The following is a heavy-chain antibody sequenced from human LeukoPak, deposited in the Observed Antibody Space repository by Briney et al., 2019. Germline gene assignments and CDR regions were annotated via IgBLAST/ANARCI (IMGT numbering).Heavy chain of an antibody. D-gene: IGHD2-21*01. V-gene: IGHV1-69*01. CDR3: ARAFCGGDCYSRWHYFDY. Sequence: SVKVSCKASGGTFSSYAISWVLQAPGQGLEWMGGIIPIFGTANYAQKFQGRVTITADESTSTAYMELSSLRSEDTAVYYCARAFCGGDCYSRWHYFDYWGQGTLVTVSS. CDR2: IIPIFGTA. J-gene: IGHJ4*02. CDR1: GGTFSSYA.